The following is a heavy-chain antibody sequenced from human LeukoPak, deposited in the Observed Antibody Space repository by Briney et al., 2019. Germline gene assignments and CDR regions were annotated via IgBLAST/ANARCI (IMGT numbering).Heavy chain of an antibody. CDR1: GFTVSSNY. CDR2: IYSGGST. D-gene: IGHD7-27*01. J-gene: IGHJ4*02. Sequence: GGSLRLSCAASGFTVSSNYMSWVRQAPGKGLEWVSVIYSGGSTYYADSVKGRFTISRDNSKNTLYLQMNSLRAEDTAVYYCARLTGEFGYYFDCWGQGTLVTVSS. V-gene: IGHV3-66*02. CDR3: ARLTGEFGYYFDC.